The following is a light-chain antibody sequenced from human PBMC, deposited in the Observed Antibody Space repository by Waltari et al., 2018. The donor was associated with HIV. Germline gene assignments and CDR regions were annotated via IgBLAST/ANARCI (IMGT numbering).Light chain of an antibody. CDR2: GAS. V-gene: IGKV3-20*01. Sequence: EIVLTQSPGTLSLSPGEGATLSCRASQTVSSVSLAWYQLNPGQAPRLLIYGASSRATGIPDRFSGTGSGTDFTLTISRLEPEDFAVYYCQQYESSPRTFGQGTKVEIK. CDR1: QTVSSVS. J-gene: IGKJ1*01. CDR3: QQYESSPRT.